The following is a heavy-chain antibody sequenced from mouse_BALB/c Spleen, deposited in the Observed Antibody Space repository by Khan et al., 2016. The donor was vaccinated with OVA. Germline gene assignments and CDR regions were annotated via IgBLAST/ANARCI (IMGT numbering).Heavy chain of an antibody. D-gene: IGHD4-1*02. V-gene: IGHV9-3-1*01. CDR1: GYTFTNYG. CDR2: INTFSGEP. Sequence: QIQLVQSGPELKKPGETVKISCKASGYTFTNYGMNWVKQAPGKGLKWMGWINTFSGEPTYADDFKGRSAFSLETSASHAYLQITNLKNEDTATYFCTSSNSYWYFDVWGAGTTVTVSS. J-gene: IGHJ1*01. CDR3: TSSNSYWYFDV.